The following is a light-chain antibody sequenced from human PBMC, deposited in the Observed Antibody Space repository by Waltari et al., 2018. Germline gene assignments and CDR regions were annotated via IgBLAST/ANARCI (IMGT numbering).Light chain of an antibody. Sequence: DIVMTQSPHSLAVSLGERATIHCTSSQSVLYSSNNKNYLAWYQQKPGQPPKLLIYWASTRESGVPDRFSGSGSGTDFTLTISSLQAEDVAVYYCQQYYSTPRTFGQGTKVEIK. CDR1: QSVLYSSNNKNY. J-gene: IGKJ1*01. CDR2: WAS. CDR3: QQYYSTPRT. V-gene: IGKV4-1*01.